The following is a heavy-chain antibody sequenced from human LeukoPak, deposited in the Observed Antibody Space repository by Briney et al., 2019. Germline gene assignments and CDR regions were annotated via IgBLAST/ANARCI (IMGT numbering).Heavy chain of an antibody. CDR1: GGSFSGYY. J-gene: IGHJ4*02. CDR3: ARGRFSSGWYISPRYYFDY. Sequence: PSETLSLTCAVYGGSFSGYYWSWIREPPGKGLEWIGEINHSGSTNYNPSLKSRVTISVDTSKNQFSLKLSSVTAADTAVYYCARGRFSSGWYISPRYYFDYWGQGTLVTVSS. CDR2: INHSGST. D-gene: IGHD6-19*01. V-gene: IGHV4-34*01.